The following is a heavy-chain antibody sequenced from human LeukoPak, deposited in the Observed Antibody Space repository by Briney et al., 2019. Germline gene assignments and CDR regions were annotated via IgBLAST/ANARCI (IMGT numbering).Heavy chain of an antibody. J-gene: IGHJ4*02. CDR1: GFNFNSYT. CDR3: ARGGDSYVSGSYYAYFDY. CDR2: ITDNGSNK. D-gene: IGHD3-10*01. V-gene: IGHV3-30*04. Sequence: PGGSLRLSCSASGFNFNSYTIHWVRQAPGKGLEWVSLITDNGSNKFYVDSVKGRFTISRDNSKNTMYLQMNSLRPEDTAVYYCARGGDSYVSGSYYAYFDYWGQGTRVTVSS.